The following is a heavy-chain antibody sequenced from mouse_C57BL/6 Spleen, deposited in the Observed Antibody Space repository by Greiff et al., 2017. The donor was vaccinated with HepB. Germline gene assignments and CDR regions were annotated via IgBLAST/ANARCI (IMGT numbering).Heavy chain of an antibody. D-gene: IGHD2-4*01. J-gene: IGHJ1*03. CDR1: GYTFTDYY. Sequence: QVQLQQSGAELVRPGASVKLSCKASGYTFTDYYINWVKQRPGQGLEWIARIYPGSGNTYYNEKFKGKATLTAEKSSSTAYMQLSSLTSEDSAVYFCARNDLYWYFDVWGTGTTVTVSS. V-gene: IGHV1-76*01. CDR3: ARNDLYWYFDV. CDR2: IYPGSGNT.